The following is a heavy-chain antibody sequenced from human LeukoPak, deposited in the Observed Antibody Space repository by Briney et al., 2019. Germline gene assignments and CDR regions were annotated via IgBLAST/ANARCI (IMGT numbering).Heavy chain of an antibody. D-gene: IGHD3-10*01. J-gene: IGHJ4*02. CDR2: MNPNSGNT. CDR3: AIRTSQGGSGSSYFDS. CDR1: GYTFSSYD. Sequence: GASVKVSCKASGYTFSSYDINWVRQAAGQGPEWMGWMNPNSGNTAYAQNFQGRVIMTRNTSISTAYMELSSLRFEDTAVFYCAIRTSQGGSGSSYFDSWGQGTLVTVSS. V-gene: IGHV1-8*01.